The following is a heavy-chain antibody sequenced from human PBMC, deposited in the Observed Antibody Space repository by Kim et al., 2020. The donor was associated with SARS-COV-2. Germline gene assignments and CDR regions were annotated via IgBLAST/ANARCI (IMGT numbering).Heavy chain of an antibody. Sequence: GGSLRLSCAASGFSFSSYWMTWVRQAPGKGLEWVANIKQDGSDKYYVDSVKGRFTISRDNTKSSLYLQGNSLRAEDTAVYFCARGSGGIYYYYGMDVWGQGTTVTVSS. CDR3: ARGSGGIYYYYGMDV. CDR2: IKQDGSDK. CDR1: GFSFSSYW. D-gene: IGHD3-16*01. J-gene: IGHJ6*02. V-gene: IGHV3-7*01.